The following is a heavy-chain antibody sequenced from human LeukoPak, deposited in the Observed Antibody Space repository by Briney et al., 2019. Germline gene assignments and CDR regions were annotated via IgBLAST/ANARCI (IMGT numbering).Heavy chain of an antibody. Sequence: ASVKVSCKASGYTFTSYGISWVRQAPGQGLEWMGWISAYNGNTNYAQKLQGRVTMTTDTSTSTAYMELRSLRSDDTAVYYCARVGYYDSSGRTATDAFDIWGQGTMVTVSS. D-gene: IGHD3-22*01. CDR2: ISAYNGNT. J-gene: IGHJ3*02. V-gene: IGHV1-18*01. CDR1: GYTFTSYG. CDR3: ARVGYYDSSGRTATDAFDI.